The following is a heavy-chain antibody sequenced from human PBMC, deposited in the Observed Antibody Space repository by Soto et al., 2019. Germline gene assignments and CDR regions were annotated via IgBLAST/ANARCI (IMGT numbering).Heavy chain of an antibody. J-gene: IGHJ6*02. Sequence: SRAASGITLNRYAIPWVRQAPGNGLEWDSTISGSGGSTYYADSVKGRFTISRDNSKNTLYLQMNSLRAEDTAVYYCAKDRAASVVVTAISYYGMDVWGQGTTVTVSS. V-gene: IGHV3-23*01. CDR1: GITLNRYA. CDR2: ISGSGGST. D-gene: IGHD2-21*02. CDR3: AKDRAASVVVTAISYYGMDV.